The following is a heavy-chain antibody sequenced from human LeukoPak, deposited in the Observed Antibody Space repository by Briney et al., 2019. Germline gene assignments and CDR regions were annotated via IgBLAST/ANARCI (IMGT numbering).Heavy chain of an antibody. CDR2: ISAYNGNT. J-gene: IGHJ6*03. CDR3: ATAGEGMAGNEDDYYYYMDV. V-gene: IGHV1-18*01. Sequence: GASVTVSCQASGYTFTSSGISWVRQAPGQGLEWMGWISAYNGNTNYAQKLQGRVTMTTDTSTSTAYMELRSLRSDDTAVYYCATAGEGMAGNEDDYYYYMDVWGKGTTVTVSS. CDR1: GYTFTSSG. D-gene: IGHD6-19*01.